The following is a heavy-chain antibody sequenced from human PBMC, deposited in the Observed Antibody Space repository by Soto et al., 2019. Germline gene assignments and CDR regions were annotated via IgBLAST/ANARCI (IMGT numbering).Heavy chain of an antibody. Sequence: GGSRRLSCAASGFTFSSYAMHWVRQAPGKGLEWVAVISYDGSNKYYADSVKGRFTISRDNSKNTLYLQMNSLRAEDTAVYYCARGSSPHHYYYYGMDVWGQGTTVTVSS. CDR1: GFTFSSYA. J-gene: IGHJ6*02. CDR3: ARGSSPHHYYYYGMDV. V-gene: IGHV3-30-3*01. D-gene: IGHD6-6*01. CDR2: ISYDGSNK.